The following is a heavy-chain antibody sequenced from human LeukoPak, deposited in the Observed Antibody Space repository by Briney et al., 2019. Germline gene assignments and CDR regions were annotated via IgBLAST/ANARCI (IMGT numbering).Heavy chain of an antibody. D-gene: IGHD6-19*01. CDR2: IYYTGNT. CDR3: ARRMKIGVAGMRSGDWFDP. CDR1: GVSISSSYSY. J-gene: IGHJ5*02. Sequence: SETLSLTCTVSGVSISSSYSYWGWIRQPPGMGLEWIGSIYYTGNTYYNASLKSQVSISIDTSKNQFSLKLSSVTAADTAVYYCARRMKIGVAGMRSGDWFDPWGQGTLVTVSS. V-gene: IGHV4-39*01.